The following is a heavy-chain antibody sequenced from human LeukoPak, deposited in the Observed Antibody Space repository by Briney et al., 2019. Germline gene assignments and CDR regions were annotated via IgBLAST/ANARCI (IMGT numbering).Heavy chain of an antibody. J-gene: IGHJ5*02. CDR1: GFTFGSYA. CDR3: ARHRYTSSSRWFDP. V-gene: IGHV3-7*01. Sequence: PGGSLRLSCAASGFTFGSYAMSWVRQAPGKGLEWVANIKQDGSEQEYVDSVKGRFTISRDNAKNSLYLQMNSLRAEDTAVYYCARHRYTSSSRWFDPWGQGTLVTVSS. D-gene: IGHD6-6*01. CDR2: IKQDGSEQ.